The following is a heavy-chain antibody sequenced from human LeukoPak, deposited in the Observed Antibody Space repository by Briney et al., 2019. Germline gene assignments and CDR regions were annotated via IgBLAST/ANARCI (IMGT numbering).Heavy chain of an antibody. CDR2: IYYSGST. D-gene: IGHD3-10*01. J-gene: IGHJ4*02. V-gene: IGHV4-31*03. Sequence: SETLSLTCTVSGGSISSGGYYWSWIRQHPGKGLEWIGYIYYSGSTYYNPSLKSRVTISVDTSKNQFSLKLSSVTAADTAVYYCARAKWFGELLVGYFDYWGQGTLVTVSS. CDR1: GGSISSGGYY. CDR3: ARAKWFGELLVGYFDY.